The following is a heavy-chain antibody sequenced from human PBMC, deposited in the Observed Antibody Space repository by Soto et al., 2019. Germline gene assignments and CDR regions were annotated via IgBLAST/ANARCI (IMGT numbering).Heavy chain of an antibody. V-gene: IGHV1-8*01. D-gene: IGHD6-13*01. CDR2: MNPNSGNT. J-gene: IGHJ4*02. Sequence: ASVKVSCKASGYTFTSYDINWVRQATGQGLEWMGWMNPNSGNTGYAQKFQGRVTMTRNTSISTAYMELSSLRSEDTAVYYCAREHSSSWRFDYWGQGILVTVSS. CDR3: AREHSSSWRFDY. CDR1: GYTFTSYD.